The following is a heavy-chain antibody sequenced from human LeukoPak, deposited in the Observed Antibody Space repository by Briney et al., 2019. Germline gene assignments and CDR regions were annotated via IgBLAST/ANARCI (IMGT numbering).Heavy chain of an antibody. D-gene: IGHD6-6*01. V-gene: IGHV3-7*01. CDR3: ARVRPGHYFDY. J-gene: IGHJ4*02. CDR1: GFTFSIYW. Sequence: PGGSLRLSCTASGFTFSIYWMSWVRLAPGKGLEWVASIKEDGSEEHYVGSVKGRFTISRDNARNSVHVQMNSLRAEDTAVYFCARVRPGHYFDYWGQGALVTVSS. CDR2: IKEDGSEE.